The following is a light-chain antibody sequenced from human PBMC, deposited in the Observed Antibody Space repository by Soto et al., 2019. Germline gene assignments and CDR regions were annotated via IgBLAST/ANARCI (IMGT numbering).Light chain of an antibody. V-gene: IGLV1-40*01. Sequence: QSVLTQPPSVSGAPGQRVTISCTGGSSNIGAGYDVHWYQQLPGTAPKLLIYGNSNRPSGVPDRFSGSNSGTSASLAITGLQAEDEADYYCQSYDSSLRGSDVFGTGTKLTVL. CDR1: SSNIGAGYD. CDR2: GNS. J-gene: IGLJ1*01. CDR3: QSYDSSLRGSDV.